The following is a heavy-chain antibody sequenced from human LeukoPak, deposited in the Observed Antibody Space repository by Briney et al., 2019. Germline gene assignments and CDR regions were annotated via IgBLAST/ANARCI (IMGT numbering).Heavy chain of an antibody. CDR2: IFHSGTT. V-gene: IGHV4-39*02. Sequence: SETLSLTCTVSGGSISSSDFYGGWIRQPPGKGLEWIGGIFHSGTTYYNPSLKSRLSISVETSKNHFSLKLSSVIAADTAVYYCARYRGFGEPINFWGQGTLVTVSS. D-gene: IGHD3-10*01. J-gene: IGHJ4*02. CDR1: GGSISSSDFY. CDR3: ARYRGFGEPINF.